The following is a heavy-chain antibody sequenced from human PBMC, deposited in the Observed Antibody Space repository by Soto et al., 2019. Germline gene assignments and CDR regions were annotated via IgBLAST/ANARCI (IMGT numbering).Heavy chain of an antibody. J-gene: IGHJ4*02. D-gene: IGHD3-9*01. CDR2: LTGSSSNT. V-gene: IGHV3-23*01. Sequence: EVQLLESGGGLVQPGGSLRLSCAASGFSFRNYAMSWVRQAPGKGLEWISTLTGSSSNTYYADSVKGRFAISRDNSRNTLYLQMHSLTAEDTAVYYCANGRATYGLLTHDYWGQGTPVTVSS. CDR1: GFSFRNYA. CDR3: ANGRATYGLLTHDY.